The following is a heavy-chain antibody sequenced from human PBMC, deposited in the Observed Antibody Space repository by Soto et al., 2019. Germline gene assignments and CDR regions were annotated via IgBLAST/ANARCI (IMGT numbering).Heavy chain of an antibody. CDR1: GFTFSSYA. CDR2: ISGSGGST. CDR3: ANGQFLEWLLT. V-gene: IGHV3-23*01. Sequence: GGSLRLSCAASGFTFSSYAMSWVRQAPGKGLEWVSAISGSGGSTYYADSVKGRFTISRDNSKNTLYLQMNSLRAEDTAVYYCANGQFLEWLLTWGQGTLVTVSS. J-gene: IGHJ5*02. D-gene: IGHD3-3*01.